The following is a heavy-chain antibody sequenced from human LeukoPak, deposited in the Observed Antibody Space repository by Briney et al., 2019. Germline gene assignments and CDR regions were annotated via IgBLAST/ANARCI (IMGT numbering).Heavy chain of an antibody. CDR3: AKDHRAYCGGDCVDFDY. J-gene: IGHJ4*02. V-gene: IGHV4-4*02. CDR1: GGSISSSNW. D-gene: IGHD2-21*02. Sequence: SGTLSLTCAVSGGSISSSNWWSWVRQPPGKGLEWIGEIYHSGSTNYNPSLKSRVTISVDKSKNQFSLKLSSVTAADTAVYYCAKDHRAYCGGDCVDFDYWGQGTLVTVSS. CDR2: IYHSGST.